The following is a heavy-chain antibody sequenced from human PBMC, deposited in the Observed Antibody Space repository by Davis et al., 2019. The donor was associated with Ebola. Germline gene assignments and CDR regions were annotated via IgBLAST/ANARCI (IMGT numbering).Heavy chain of an antibody. D-gene: IGHD3-10*01. Sequence: GESLKISCVASGFTFSGYAMHWVRQAPGKGLEWVAVISYYGSNKYYADSVKGRFTISRDNSQNTLSLQMNSLSGEDTAGYYGAGSYWVRYGMDVWGQGTTVTVSS. CDR1: GFTFSGYA. V-gene: IGHV3-30*04. CDR2: ISYYGSNK. J-gene: IGHJ6*02. CDR3: AGSYWVRYGMDV.